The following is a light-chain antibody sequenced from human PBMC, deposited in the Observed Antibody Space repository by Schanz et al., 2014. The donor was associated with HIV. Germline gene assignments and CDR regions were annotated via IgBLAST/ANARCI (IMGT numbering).Light chain of an antibody. Sequence: QSALTQPRSVSGSPGQSVTISCTGTSSDVGDYNYVSWYQQHPGKAPKLMIFDVTERPSGVPDRLSGSKSGNTASLTVSELLAEDEGDYYCSSLAADNTLVFGGGTKLTVL. CDR2: DVT. J-gene: IGLJ2*01. CDR1: SSDVGDYNY. V-gene: IGLV2-11*01. CDR3: SSLAADNTLV.